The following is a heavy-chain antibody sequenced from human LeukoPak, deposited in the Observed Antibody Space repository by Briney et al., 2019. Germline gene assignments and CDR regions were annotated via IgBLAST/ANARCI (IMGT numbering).Heavy chain of an antibody. CDR2: ISGSGTYI. J-gene: IGHJ6*02. CDR1: GFSFSTYN. CDR3: ARDGGIAVTGPLGMDV. Sequence: GGSLRLSCAASGFSFSTYNMNWVRQAPGKGLEWVSCISGSGTYIYYADSVKGRFTISRDNAKNSLYLQMNSLRAEDTAVYYRARDGGIAVTGPLGMDVWGQGTTVTVSS. V-gene: IGHV3-21*01. D-gene: IGHD6-19*01.